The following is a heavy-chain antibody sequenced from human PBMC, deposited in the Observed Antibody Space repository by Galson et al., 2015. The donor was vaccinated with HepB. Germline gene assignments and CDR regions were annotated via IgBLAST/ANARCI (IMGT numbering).Heavy chain of an antibody. CDR2: INPLFGTA. J-gene: IGHJ4*02. V-gene: IGHV1-69*06. Sequence: SVKVSCKASGTMFSGFGTSWVRQAPGHGLEWMGEINPLFGTANYAQEFQGRVTITADRSTSTAYMELSSLRSEDTAMYYCATKAARGIFFEFWGQGTLVTVSS. CDR1: GTMFSGFG. CDR3: ATKAARGIFFEF. D-gene: IGHD3-10*01.